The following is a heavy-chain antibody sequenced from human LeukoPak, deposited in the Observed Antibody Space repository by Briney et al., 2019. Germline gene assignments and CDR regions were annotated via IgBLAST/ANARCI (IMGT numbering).Heavy chain of an antibody. CDR3: ASSYYYDSSGYFDY. V-gene: IGHV4-61*02. J-gene: IGHJ4*02. D-gene: IGHD3-22*01. CDR2: IYTSGST. Sequence: SETLSLTCTVSGGSIRSGGHFWSWIRQHPGKGLEWIGRIYTSGSTNYNPSLKSRVTMSVDTSKNQFSLKLSSVTAADTAVYYCASSYYYDSSGYFDYWGQGTLVTVSS. CDR1: GGSIRSGGHF.